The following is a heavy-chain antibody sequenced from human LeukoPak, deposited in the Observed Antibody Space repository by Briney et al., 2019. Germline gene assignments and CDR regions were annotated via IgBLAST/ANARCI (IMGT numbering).Heavy chain of an antibody. J-gene: IGHJ3*02. V-gene: IGHV3-21*01. Sequence: PGGSLRLSCAASGFTFSNCSMSWVRQVPGKGLEWVSSISSSSTYIYYADSVKGRFTISRDNAKNSLYLQMNSLRAEDTAVYYCARPDKAAFDIWGQGTMVTVS. CDR1: GFTFSNCS. CDR3: ARPDKAAFDI. CDR2: ISSSSTYI.